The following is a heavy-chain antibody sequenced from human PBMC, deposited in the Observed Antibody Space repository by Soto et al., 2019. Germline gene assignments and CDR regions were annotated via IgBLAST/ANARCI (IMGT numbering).Heavy chain of an antibody. CDR1: GDTFSFYS. D-gene: IGHD3-10*01. CDR3: GTSYGSGYRAFDY. CDR2: VNPILSMS. Sequence: QVQLVQSGAEVKRPGSSVKVSCKASGDTFSFYSINWVRQAPGLGLEWMGRVNPILSMSNYAQRLQGRVTMTADKSTSTACMELSGLRSEDTAMYYCGTSYGSGYRAFDYWGQGALVTVSS. J-gene: IGHJ4*02. V-gene: IGHV1-69*04.